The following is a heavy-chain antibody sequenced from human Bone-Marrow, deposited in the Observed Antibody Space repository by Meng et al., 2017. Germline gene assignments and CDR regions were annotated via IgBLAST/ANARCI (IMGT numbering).Heavy chain of an antibody. V-gene: IGHV3-30*04. CDR2: ISYDGSNK. D-gene: IGHD3-22*01. Sequence: GESLKISCAASGFTFSSYAMHWVRQAPGKGLEWVAVISYDGSNKYYADSVKGRFTISRDNSKNTLYLQMNSLRAEDTAVYYCARDFLLQSSGGMDVWGQGTTVTVS. CDR3: ARDFLLQSSGGMDV. CDR1: GFTFSSYA. J-gene: IGHJ6*02.